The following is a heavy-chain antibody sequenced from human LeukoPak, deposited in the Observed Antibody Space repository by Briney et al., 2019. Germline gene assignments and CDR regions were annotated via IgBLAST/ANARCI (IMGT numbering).Heavy chain of an antibody. CDR1: GGSFSGYY. CDR2: INHSGST. J-gene: IGHJ3*02. CDR3: ARGLAVAGTGNAFDI. D-gene: IGHD6-19*01. V-gene: IGHV4-34*01. Sequence: PSETLSLTCAVYGGSFSGYYWSWIRQPPGKGLEWIGEINHSGSTNYNPSLKSRVTISVDTSKNQFSLKLSSVTAADTAVYYCARGLAVAGTGNAFDIWGQGTMVTVSS.